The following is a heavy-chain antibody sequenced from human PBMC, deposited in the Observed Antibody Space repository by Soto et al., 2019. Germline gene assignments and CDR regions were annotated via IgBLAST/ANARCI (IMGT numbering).Heavy chain of an antibody. J-gene: IGHJ4*02. Sequence: GESLKISCKGSGYSFTSFWIAWVRQMPGKGLEWMGIIYPGDFDTRYSPSFQGQVTISADKSINTAYLQWSSLKASDTAMYYCARHLSPLDPYHFDYWGQGTLVTVSS. CDR3: ARHLSPLDPYHFDY. CDR2: IYPGDFDT. V-gene: IGHV5-51*01. CDR1: GYSFTSFW.